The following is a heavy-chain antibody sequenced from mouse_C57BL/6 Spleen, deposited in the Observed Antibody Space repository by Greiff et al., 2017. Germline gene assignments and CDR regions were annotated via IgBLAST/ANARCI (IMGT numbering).Heavy chain of an antibody. CDR1: GYAFSSYW. J-gene: IGHJ2*01. CDR2: IYPGDGDT. CDR3: ARRGGYDSFDY. V-gene: IGHV1-80*01. D-gene: IGHD2-2*01. Sequence: QVHVKQSGAELVKPGASVKISCKASGYAFSSYWMNWVKQRPGQGLEWIGLIYPGDGDTNYNGKFKGKATLTADKSSRPAYMQLSSLTSEDSAVYFCARRGGYDSFDYWGQGTTLTVSS.